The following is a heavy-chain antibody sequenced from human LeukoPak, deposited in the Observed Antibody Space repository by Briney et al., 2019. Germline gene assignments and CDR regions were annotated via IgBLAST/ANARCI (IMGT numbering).Heavy chain of an antibody. CDR3: ARAPPYYYDSSGH. CDR1: GYTFTGYY. J-gene: IGHJ4*02. V-gene: IGHV1-2*02. Sequence: GASVKVSCKASGYTFTGYYMHWVRQAPGQGLEWMGWINPNSGGTNYAKKFRGRVTMTRDTSISTAYMELSRLRSDDTAVYYCARAPPYYYDSSGHWGQGTLVTVSS. CDR2: INPNSGGT. D-gene: IGHD3-22*01.